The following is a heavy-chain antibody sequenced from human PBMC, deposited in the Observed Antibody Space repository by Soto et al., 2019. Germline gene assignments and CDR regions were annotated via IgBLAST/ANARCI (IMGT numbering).Heavy chain of an antibody. D-gene: IGHD2-21*02. CDR1: GYTFTDYY. J-gene: IGHJ4*02. CDR2: INPSGGYT. Sequence: QVRLVQSGPEVKKPGASVKVSCKASGYTFTDYYMNWVRQAPGQGLEWMGVINPSGGYTTYGQRFLGRLSMTRDTSTNTVYMELSGLRFEDTAVYYCARGGRLVVVTAPFDYWGQGSLVIVSS. V-gene: IGHV1-46*03. CDR3: ARGGRLVVVTAPFDY.